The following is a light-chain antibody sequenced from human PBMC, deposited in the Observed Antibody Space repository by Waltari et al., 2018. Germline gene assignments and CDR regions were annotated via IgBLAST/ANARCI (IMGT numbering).Light chain of an antibody. CDR2: ETS. J-gene: IGKJ2*01. CDR3: QQRST. Sequence: IVLTQSPATLSLSPGEGATLSCRASQSLTSYLDWYQQKPGQAPRLLIYETSNRATGIPARFSGSGSGTDFTLIISSLEPEDFGVYYCQQRSTFGQGTKLEIK. CDR1: QSLTSY. V-gene: IGKV3-11*01.